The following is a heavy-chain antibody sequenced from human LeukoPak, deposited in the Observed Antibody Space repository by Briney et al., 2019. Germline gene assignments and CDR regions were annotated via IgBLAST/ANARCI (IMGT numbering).Heavy chain of an antibody. V-gene: IGHV4-38-2*02. CDR2: IYHSGST. J-gene: IGHJ4*02. Sequence: SETLSLTCTVSGYSISSGYYWGWIRQPPGKGLEWIGSIYHSGSTYYNPSLKSRVTISVDTSKNQFSLKLSSVTAAGTAVYYCARVSLGATGSFDYWGQGTLVTVSS. CDR1: GYSISSGYY. CDR3: ARVSLGATGSFDY. D-gene: IGHD1-26*01.